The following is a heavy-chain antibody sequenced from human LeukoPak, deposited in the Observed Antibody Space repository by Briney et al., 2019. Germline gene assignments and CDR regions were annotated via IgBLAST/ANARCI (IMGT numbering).Heavy chain of an antibody. J-gene: IGHJ4*02. V-gene: IGHV3-23*01. Sequence: GGSLRLSCAASGFTFSSYAMSWVRQAPGKGLEWVSAISGSGGSTYYADSVKGRFTIFRDNSKNTLYLQMNSLRAEDTAMYYCARDSGWFRFDYWGQGTLVTVSS. D-gene: IGHD6-13*01. CDR2: ISGSGGST. CDR1: GFTFSSYA. CDR3: ARDSGWFRFDY.